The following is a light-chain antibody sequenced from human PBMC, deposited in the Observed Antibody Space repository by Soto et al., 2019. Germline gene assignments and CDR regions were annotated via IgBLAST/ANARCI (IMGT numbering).Light chain of an antibody. CDR3: QQSYSTPPWT. CDR2: AAS. Sequence: DIQMTQSPSSLSASVGERVTITCRASQSISSYLNWYQQKPGKAPKLLIYAASSLQSVVPSRFSGSGSGTDFTLTISSLQPEDFATYYCQQSYSTPPWTFGQGTKVDIK. CDR1: QSISSY. J-gene: IGKJ1*01. V-gene: IGKV1-39*01.